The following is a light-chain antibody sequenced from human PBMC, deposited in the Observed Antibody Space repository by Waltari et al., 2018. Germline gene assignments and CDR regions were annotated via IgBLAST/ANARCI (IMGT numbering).Light chain of an antibody. J-gene: IGKJ1*01. CDR1: QSVSGGY. CDR3: QTFGDSRT. V-gene: IGKV3-20*01. Sequence: EIVLTQSPGTLSLSPGERAILSCRASQSVSGGYVAGYQPTPGQAPRVLIYATSARATGIPDRFSGSGSGTDFTLTISRLEAEDSAVYYCQTFGDSRTFGQGTKVEI. CDR2: ATS.